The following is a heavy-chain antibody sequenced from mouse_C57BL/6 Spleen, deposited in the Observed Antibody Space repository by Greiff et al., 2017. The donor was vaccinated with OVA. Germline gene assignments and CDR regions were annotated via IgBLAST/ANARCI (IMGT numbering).Heavy chain of an antibody. V-gene: IGHV14-3*01. CDR3: ASPYYGSSYENAMDY. J-gene: IGHJ4*01. Sequence: EVQLVESVAELVRPGASVKLSCTASGFNIKNTYMHWVKQRPEQGLEWIGRIDPANGNTKYAPKFQGKATITADTSSNTAYLQLSSLTSEDTAIYYCASPYYGSSYENAMDYWGQGTSVTVSS. CDR1: GFNIKNTY. CDR2: IDPANGNT. D-gene: IGHD1-1*01.